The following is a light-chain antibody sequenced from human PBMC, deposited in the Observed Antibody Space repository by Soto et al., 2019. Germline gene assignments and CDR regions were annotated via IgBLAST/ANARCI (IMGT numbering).Light chain of an antibody. CDR2: DVS. J-gene: IGLJ1*01. Sequence: LSEPATESGSPGQAITISKNGTSSDVGGYNYVSWYQQHPGKAPKLMIYDVSNRPSGVSNRFSGSKSGNTASLTISGLQAEDEADYYCSSYTRSSTFYVFGTGTKVTVL. CDR1: SSDVGGYNY. CDR3: SSYTRSSTFYV. V-gene: IGLV2-14*01.